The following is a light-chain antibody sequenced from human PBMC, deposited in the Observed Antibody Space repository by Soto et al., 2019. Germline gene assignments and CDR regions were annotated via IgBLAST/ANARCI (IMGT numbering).Light chain of an antibody. CDR1: QSISTY. CDR3: QQSYSSPWT. V-gene: IGKV1-39*01. J-gene: IGKJ1*01. Sequence: DIQMTQSPSSLSASVGDRVTITCRASQSISTYLNWYQQKPGKAPKLLMFAASYLQSGVPARFSGSGSGTDFTLTINGLQPEDFAAYYCQQSYSSPWTFGPGTKVDI. CDR2: AAS.